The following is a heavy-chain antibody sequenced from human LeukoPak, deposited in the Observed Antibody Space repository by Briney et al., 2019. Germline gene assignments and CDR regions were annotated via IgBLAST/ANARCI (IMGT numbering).Heavy chain of an antibody. V-gene: IGHV4-61*02. CDR1: GGSIGSGTYY. J-gene: IGHJ4*02. Sequence: PSEILSLTCSVSGGSIGSGTYYWSWIRQPAGKGLEWIGRIYTSGSTNYSPSLQRRVTISLHTSKKQFSLNLAYVTAADTAVYYCARGVIQLWPYYYFDYWGQGTLVTVSS. D-gene: IGHD5-18*01. CDR3: ARGVIQLWPYYYFDY. CDR2: IYTSGST.